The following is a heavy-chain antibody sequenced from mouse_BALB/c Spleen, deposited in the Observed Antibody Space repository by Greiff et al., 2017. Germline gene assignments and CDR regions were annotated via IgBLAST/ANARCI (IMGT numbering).Heavy chain of an antibody. Sequence: EVKLQESGPGLVKPSQSLSLTCSVTGYSITSGYYWTWIRQFPGNKLEWMGYISYDGSNNYNPSLKNRISITRDTSKNQFFLKLNSVTTEDTATYYCARVLYYDYDEFAYWGQGTLVTVSA. CDR1: GYSITSGYY. V-gene: IGHV3-6*02. CDR2: ISYDGSN. D-gene: IGHD2-4*01. J-gene: IGHJ3*01. CDR3: ARVLYYDYDEFAY.